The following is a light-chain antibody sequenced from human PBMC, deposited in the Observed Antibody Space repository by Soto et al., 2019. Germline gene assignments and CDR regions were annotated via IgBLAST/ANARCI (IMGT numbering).Light chain of an antibody. CDR1: QSVSSY. Sequence: EIVLTQSPATLSLFPGERATLSCRASQSVSSYLAWYQQKPGQAPRLLIYDASNRATGITARFSGSGSGTDFTLTISSLEPEDFAVYYCQHRSNWLITFGPGTKVDIK. J-gene: IGKJ3*01. CDR3: QHRSNWLIT. V-gene: IGKV3-11*01. CDR2: DAS.